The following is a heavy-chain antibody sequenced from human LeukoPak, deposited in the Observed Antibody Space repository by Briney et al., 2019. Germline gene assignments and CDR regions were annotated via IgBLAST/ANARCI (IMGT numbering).Heavy chain of an antibody. CDR2: ISVSGDRT. V-gene: IGHV3-23*01. CDR1: GFTFNTYA. J-gene: IGHJ6*04. CDR3: AREDIVVVVAALYYGMDV. D-gene: IGHD2-15*01. Sequence: GGSLRLSCAASGFTFNTYAMSWVRQAPGKGLEWVSGISVSGDRTYYTESVKGRFTISRDNSKNTLYLQMNSLRVEDTAVYYCAREDIVVVVAALYYGMDVWGKGTTVTVSS.